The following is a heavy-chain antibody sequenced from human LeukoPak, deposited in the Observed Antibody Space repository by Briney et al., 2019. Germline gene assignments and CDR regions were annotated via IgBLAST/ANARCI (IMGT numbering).Heavy chain of an antibody. CDR1: GFTFSNFA. J-gene: IGHJ5*02. Sequence: PGGSLRLSCAASGFTFSNFAMMWVRQAPGTGLQWVPTITGYGATFYADSVRGRFTIFRDTSMNTLFLQMNGLGAEDTAVYYCAKGAAAGKVDWFDPWGQGTLVTVSS. D-gene: IGHD6-13*01. CDR3: AKGAAAGKVDWFDP. V-gene: IGHV3-23*01. CDR2: ITGYGAT.